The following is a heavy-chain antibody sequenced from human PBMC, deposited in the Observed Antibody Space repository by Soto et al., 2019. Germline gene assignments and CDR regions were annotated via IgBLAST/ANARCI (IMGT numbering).Heavy chain of an antibody. V-gene: IGHV4-30-4*01. D-gene: IGHD2-15*01. CDR1: GGSISSGDYY. CDR2: IYYSGST. J-gene: IGHJ4*02. Sequence: QVQLQESGPGLVKPSQTPSLTCTVSGGSISSGDYYWSWIRQPPGKGLEWIGYIYYSGSTYYNPSLKSRVTXXVXTXXNQFSLKLSSVTAADTAVYYCARKPGGNTEVYLDYWGQGTLVTVSS. CDR3: ARKPGGNTEVYLDY.